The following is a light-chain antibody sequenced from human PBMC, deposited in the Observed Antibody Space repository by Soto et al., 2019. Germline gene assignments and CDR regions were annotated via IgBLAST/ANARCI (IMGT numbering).Light chain of an antibody. J-gene: IGKJ4*01. CDR3: QQYNNWPPLT. V-gene: IGKV3-15*01. CDR2: GAS. Sequence: EIVMTQSPATLSVSPGERATLSCRASQSVSSNLAWYQQKPGQAPRLLIYGASTRPTGIPARFSGSGSGTEFTLPISSLQSEDFAVYYCQQYNNWPPLTFGGGTKVEIK. CDR1: QSVSSN.